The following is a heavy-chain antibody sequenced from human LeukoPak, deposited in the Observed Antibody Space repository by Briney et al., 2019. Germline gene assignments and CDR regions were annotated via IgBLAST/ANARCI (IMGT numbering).Heavy chain of an antibody. Sequence: SETLSLTCTVSGGSISSSSYYWGWIRQPPGKGLEWIGSIYYSGSTYYNPSLKSRVTISVDTSKNQFSLKLSSVTAADTAVYYCARHAADYYDSSGYHDYWGQGTLATVSS. CDR3: ARHAADYYDSSGYHDY. V-gene: IGHV4-39*01. D-gene: IGHD3-22*01. CDR1: GGSISSSSYY. CDR2: IYYSGST. J-gene: IGHJ4*02.